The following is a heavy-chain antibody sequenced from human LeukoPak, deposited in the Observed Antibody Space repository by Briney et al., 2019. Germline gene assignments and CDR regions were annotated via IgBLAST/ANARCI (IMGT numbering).Heavy chain of an antibody. CDR1: GGSISSSSYY. J-gene: IGHJ4*02. CDR2: INHSGST. V-gene: IGHV4-39*07. D-gene: IGHD6-19*01. CDR3: ARDGGYNSGWPYFDY. Sequence: SETLSLTCTVSGGSISSSSYYWGWIRQPPGKGLEWIGEINHSGSTNYNPSLKSRVTISVDTSKNQFSLQLRSVTAADTAVYYCARDGGYNSGWPYFDYWGQGTLVPVSS.